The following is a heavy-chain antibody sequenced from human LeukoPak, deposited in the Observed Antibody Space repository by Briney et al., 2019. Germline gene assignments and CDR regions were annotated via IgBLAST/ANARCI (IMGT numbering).Heavy chain of an antibody. CDR1: GFTFNNYA. CDR3: AKVSGGGLYYDGMDV. V-gene: IGHV3-23*01. D-gene: IGHD1-14*01. Sequence: GGSLRLSCAASGFTFNNYAMNWVRQVPGKGLEWVSVISGSGGTTYYADSVKGRFTISRDSSKNTLYLQMNSLRAEDTAVYYCAKVSGGGLYYDGMDVWGQGTTVTVSS. J-gene: IGHJ6*02. CDR2: ISGSGGTT.